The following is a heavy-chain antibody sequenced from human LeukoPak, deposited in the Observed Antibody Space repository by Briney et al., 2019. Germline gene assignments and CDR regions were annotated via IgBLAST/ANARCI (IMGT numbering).Heavy chain of an antibody. Sequence: SETLSLTCTVSGGSISSSHWWTWVRQSPEKGLEWLGEIYHSGKSNSNPSLKSRASMSVDKSKNQFSLTLTSVTAADTATYYCARFPTRDYDILTRFDFWGKGILVTVSS. J-gene: IGHJ4*02. V-gene: IGHV4-4*02. CDR1: GGSISSSHW. CDR3: ARFPTRDYDILTRFDF. D-gene: IGHD3-9*01. CDR2: IYHSGKS.